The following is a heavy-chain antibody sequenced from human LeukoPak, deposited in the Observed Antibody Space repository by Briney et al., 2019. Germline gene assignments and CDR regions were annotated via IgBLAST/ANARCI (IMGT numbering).Heavy chain of an antibody. D-gene: IGHD2-2*01. CDR3: AAIVVVPPAIAY. V-gene: IGHV4-31*03. J-gene: IGHJ4*02. CDR1: GGSISSDAYF. CDR2: ISYSGST. Sequence: PSQTLSLTCTVSGGSISSDAYFWSWIRQHPGKGLEWIGYISYSGSTYYNPSLKSRITISVDTSKNQSSLNLSSVTAADTAVYFCAAIVVVPPAIAYWGQGTLVTVSS.